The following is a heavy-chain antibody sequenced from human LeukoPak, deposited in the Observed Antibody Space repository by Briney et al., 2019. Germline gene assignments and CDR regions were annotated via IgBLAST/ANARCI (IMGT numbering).Heavy chain of an antibody. CDR2: IKPGGSVT. D-gene: IGHD2-15*01. V-gene: IGHV3-7*01. Sequence: GGSLRLSCAASGFGFSNYWMGWVRQTPGRGLEWVAYIKPGGSVTQYVDSVKGRFTISRDNAQNSLSLQMNSLGAEDTAVYYCVRYGVAYGMDVWGQGTTVTVS. J-gene: IGHJ6*02. CDR1: GFGFSNYW. CDR3: VRYGVAYGMDV.